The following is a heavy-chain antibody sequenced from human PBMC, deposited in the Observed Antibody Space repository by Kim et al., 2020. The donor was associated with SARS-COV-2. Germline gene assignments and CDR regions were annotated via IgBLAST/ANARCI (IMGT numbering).Heavy chain of an antibody. J-gene: IGHJ4*02. Sequence: ANYAQKFQGRVTITADESTSTAYMELSSLRSEDTAVYYCTTAISSGYYDYWGQGTLVTVSS. D-gene: IGHD3-22*01. CDR3: TTAISSGYYDY. CDR2: A. V-gene: IGHV1-69*01.